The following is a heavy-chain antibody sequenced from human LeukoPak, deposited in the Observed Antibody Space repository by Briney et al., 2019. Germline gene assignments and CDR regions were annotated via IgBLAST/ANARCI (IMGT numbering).Heavy chain of an antibody. CDR1: GFIFSDYY. V-gene: IGHV3-11*05. Sequence: GGSLRLSCAASGFIFSDYYMSWIRQAPGKGQEWISYISSSSSYTNYVDSVKGRFAISRDNAKNSLYLQMNSLRAEDTAVYYCARAVSVSSYYFDCWGQGTLVTVSS. D-gene: IGHD5/OR15-5a*01. CDR3: ARAVSVSSYYFDC. CDR2: ISSSSSYT. J-gene: IGHJ4*02.